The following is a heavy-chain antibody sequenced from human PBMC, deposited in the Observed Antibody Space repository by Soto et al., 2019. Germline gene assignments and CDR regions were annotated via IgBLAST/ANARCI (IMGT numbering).Heavy chain of an antibody. Sequence: QVQLVQSGAEEKKPGASVKVSCKASGYTFTSYAMHWVRQVPGQRLEWMGWINAGNGNTKHSQKLQGRVTITRDTAASTPYMELSSLRSEDTAVYYCARDVAAADYWGQGTLVTVSS. CDR2: INAGNGNT. V-gene: IGHV1-3*05. CDR1: GYTFTSYA. J-gene: IGHJ4*02. D-gene: IGHD6-13*01. CDR3: ARDVAAADY.